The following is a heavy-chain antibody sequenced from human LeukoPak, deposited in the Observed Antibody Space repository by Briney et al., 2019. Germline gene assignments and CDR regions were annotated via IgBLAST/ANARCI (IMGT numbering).Heavy chain of an antibody. CDR3: ARCDDYYYYMDV. CDR2: ISGYNGNT. CDR1: GGTFSSYA. Sequence: GASVKVSCKASGGTFSSYAFSWVRQAPGQGLEWMGWISGYNGNTNYAQKLQGRVTMTTDTSTSTAYMELRSLRSDDTAVYYCARCDDYYYYMDVWGKGTTVTVSS. J-gene: IGHJ6*03. V-gene: IGHV1-18*01.